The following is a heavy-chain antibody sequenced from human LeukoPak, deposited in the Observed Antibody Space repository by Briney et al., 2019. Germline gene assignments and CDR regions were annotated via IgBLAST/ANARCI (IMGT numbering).Heavy chain of an antibody. CDR1: GFTFSSYA. CDR3: AIDLLWQQWQDY. Sequence: GGSLRLSCAASGFTFSSYALHWVRQAPGQGLEWVAVISYDGSNKYYADSVKGRFTIPRDNSKNTLYLQMNRLRAEDTAVYYCAIDLLWQQWQDYWGQGTLVTVSS. D-gene: IGHD6-19*01. CDR2: ISYDGSNK. V-gene: IGHV3-30*04. J-gene: IGHJ4*02.